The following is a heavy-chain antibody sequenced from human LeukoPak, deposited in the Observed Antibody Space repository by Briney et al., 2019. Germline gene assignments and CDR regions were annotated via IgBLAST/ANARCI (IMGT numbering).Heavy chain of an antibody. D-gene: IGHD6-6*01. Sequence: SETLSLTCTVSGGSISSSSYYWGWIRQPPGKGLEWIGSIYYSGSTYYNPSLKSRVTISVDTSKNQFSLKLSSVTAADTAVYYCARDRSSSPLGGFDYWGQGTLVTVSS. CDR2: IYYSGST. J-gene: IGHJ4*02. CDR3: ARDRSSSPLGGFDY. CDR1: GGSISSSSYY. V-gene: IGHV4-39*07.